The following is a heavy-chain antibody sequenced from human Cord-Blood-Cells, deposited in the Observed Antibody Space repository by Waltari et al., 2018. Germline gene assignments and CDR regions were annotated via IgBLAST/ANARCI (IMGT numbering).Heavy chain of an antibody. CDR2: IYYSGST. Sequence: QLQLQESGPGLVKHSETLSLTCTVSGGSISSSSYYWGWIRQPPGKGLEWIGSIYYSGSTYYNPSLKSRVTISVDTSKNQFSLKLSSVTAADTAVYYCARRGIAAAGDAFDIWGQGTMVTVSS. J-gene: IGHJ3*02. D-gene: IGHD6-13*01. V-gene: IGHV4-39*01. CDR3: ARRGIAAAGDAFDI. CDR1: GGSISSSSYY.